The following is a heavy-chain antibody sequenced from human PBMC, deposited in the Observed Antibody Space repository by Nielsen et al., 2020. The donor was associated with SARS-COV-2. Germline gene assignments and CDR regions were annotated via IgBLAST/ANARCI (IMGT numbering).Heavy chain of an antibody. V-gene: IGHV3-7*01. CDR3: ARDRAAGVYYYYYGMDV. J-gene: IGHJ6*02. CDR2: IKQDGSEK. D-gene: IGHD6-13*01. CDR1: GFTFSSYW. Sequence: GESLKISCAASGFTFSSYWMSWVRQAPGKGLEWVANIKQDGSEKYYVDSVKGRFTISRDNAKNSLYLQMNSLRAEDTAVYYCARDRAAGVYYYYYGMDVWGQGTTVTVSS.